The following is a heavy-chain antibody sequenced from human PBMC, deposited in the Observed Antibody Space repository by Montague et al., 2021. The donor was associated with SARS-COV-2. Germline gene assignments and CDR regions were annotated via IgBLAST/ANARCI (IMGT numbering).Heavy chain of an antibody. CDR3: ARGGDYYYHILIEFDF. CDR2: IYYSGNT. V-gene: IGHV4-59*01. Sequence: SETLSLTCTVSGGSISSYYWSWIRQSPGKGLEWIGYIYYSGNTNYNPSLKSRVTMSADTSKNQFSLKLRSVTAADTAVYYCARGGDYYYHILIEFDFWGQGTLVTVSS. J-gene: IGHJ4*02. D-gene: IGHD3-9*01. CDR1: GGSISSYY.